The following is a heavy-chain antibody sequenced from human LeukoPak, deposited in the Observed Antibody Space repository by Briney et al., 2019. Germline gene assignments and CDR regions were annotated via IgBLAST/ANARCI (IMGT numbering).Heavy chain of an antibody. CDR1: GDSISYYY. Sequence: SETLSLTCTVSGDSISYYYWSWIRQPPGKGLEWIAYVYYSGSTNYNPSLKSRVTISVDTSKNQFSLKLSSVTAADTAVYYCARGSDYYDSSGPRYFDLWGRGTLVTVSS. V-gene: IGHV4-59*13. J-gene: IGHJ2*01. CDR2: VYYSGST. CDR3: ARGSDYYDSSGPRYFDL. D-gene: IGHD3-22*01.